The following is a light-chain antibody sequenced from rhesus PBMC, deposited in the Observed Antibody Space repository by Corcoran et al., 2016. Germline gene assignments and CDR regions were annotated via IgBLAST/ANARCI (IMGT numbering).Light chain of an antibody. CDR2: AAS. J-gene: IGKJ4*01. CDR1: QTISSY. Sequence: DIQMTQSPSSLSASVGDRVTITCRASQTISSYLAWYQQRPGEVPNLLIYAASTLQSGVPSRFSGSGSGTDFTLTISSLQPEDFATYYCQQHNSHPLTFGGGTKVELK. CDR3: QQHNSHPLT. V-gene: IGKV1-44*03.